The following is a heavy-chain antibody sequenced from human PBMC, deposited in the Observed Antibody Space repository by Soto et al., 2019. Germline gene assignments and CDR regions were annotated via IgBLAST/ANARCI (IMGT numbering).Heavy chain of an antibody. J-gene: IGHJ4*02. Sequence: GGSLRLSCAASGFTFSKAWMSWVRQAPGKGLERVGHIKSKIDGGATDYAAPVKGRFSISRDDSKNTLYLQMNNLETEDTALYYCTTERRYYYDSGGYWGQGTLVTVSS. CDR3: TTERRYYYDSGGY. V-gene: IGHV3-15*01. CDR1: GFTFSKAW. D-gene: IGHD3-22*01. CDR2: IKSKIDGGAT.